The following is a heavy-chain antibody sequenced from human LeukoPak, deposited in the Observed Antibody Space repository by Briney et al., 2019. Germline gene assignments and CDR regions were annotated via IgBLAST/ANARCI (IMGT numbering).Heavy chain of an antibody. CDR1: GFTFSSYA. CDR2: ISGSGGST. V-gene: IGHV3-23*01. J-gene: IGHJ4*02. Sequence: GGSLRLSCAASGFTFSSYAMSWVRQAPGKGLEWVSAISGSGGSTYYADSVRGRFTISRDNSKNTLYLQMNSLRAEDTAVYYCAKMNDGIAAAMIPYFDYWGQGTLVTVSS. D-gene: IGHD6-13*01. CDR3: AKMNDGIAAAMIPYFDY.